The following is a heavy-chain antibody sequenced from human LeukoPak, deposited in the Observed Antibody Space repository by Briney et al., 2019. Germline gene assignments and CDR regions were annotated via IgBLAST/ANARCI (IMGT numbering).Heavy chain of an antibody. CDR1: GFTFSSYE. CDR3: ARSDILTANFDY. V-gene: IGHV3-48*03. J-gene: IGHJ4*02. D-gene: IGHD3-9*01. CDR2: ISSSGSTI. Sequence: GGSLRLSCAASGFTFSSYEMNWVRQAPGKGLEWVSYISSSGSTIYYADSVKGRFTISRDNAKNSLYLQMNSLRAEDTALYYCARSDILTANFDYWGQGTLVTVSS.